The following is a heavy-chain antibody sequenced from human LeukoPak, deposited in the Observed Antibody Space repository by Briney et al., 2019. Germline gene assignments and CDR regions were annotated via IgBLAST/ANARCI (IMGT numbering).Heavy chain of an antibody. CDR3: AKLPMYYYDSSGYYDY. Sequence: PGGSLRLSCAASGFTFSNYAMSWVRQAPGKGLEWVSAISGSGGSTYYADSVKGRFTISRDNSKNTLYLQMNSLRAEDTAVYYCAKLPMYYYDSSGYYDYWGQGTLVTVSS. CDR2: ISGSGGST. CDR1: GFTFSNYA. D-gene: IGHD3-22*01. V-gene: IGHV3-23*01. J-gene: IGHJ4*02.